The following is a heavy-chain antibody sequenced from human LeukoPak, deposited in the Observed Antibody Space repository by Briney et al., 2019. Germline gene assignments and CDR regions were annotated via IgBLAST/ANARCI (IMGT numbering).Heavy chain of an antibody. CDR2: IYTSGST. D-gene: IGHD3-10*01. Sequence: SETLSLTCTVSGGSISSGSYYWSWIRQPAGEGLEWIGRIYTSGSTNYNPSLKSRVTISVDTSKNQFSLKLSSVTAADTAVYYCARDKDPYGSGSWYMDVWGKGTTVTISS. V-gene: IGHV4-61*02. J-gene: IGHJ6*03. CDR1: GGSISSGSYY. CDR3: ARDKDPYGSGSWYMDV.